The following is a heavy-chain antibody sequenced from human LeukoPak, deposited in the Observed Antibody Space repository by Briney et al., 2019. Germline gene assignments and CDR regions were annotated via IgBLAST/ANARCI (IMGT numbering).Heavy chain of an antibody. V-gene: IGHV1-2*02. J-gene: IGHJ5*02. D-gene: IGHD3-10*01. CDR3: ARGPNIYGSGRSWFDP. Sequence: ASVKVSCKASGYTFTGYYMHWVRQAPGQGLEWMGWVNPNSGGTNYAQKFQGRVTMTRDTSINTADMELNRVTSDDTAVYYCARGPNIYGSGRSWFDPWGQGTQVTVSS. CDR1: GYTFTGYY. CDR2: VNPNSGGT.